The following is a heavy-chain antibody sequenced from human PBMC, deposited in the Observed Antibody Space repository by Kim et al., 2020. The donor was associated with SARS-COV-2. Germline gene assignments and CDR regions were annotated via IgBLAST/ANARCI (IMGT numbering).Heavy chain of an antibody. CDR1: GGSFSGYY. CDR3: ARRGYYDILTGRRPFDY. J-gene: IGHJ4*01. CDR2: INHSGST. V-gene: IGHV4-34*01. Sequence: SETLSLTCAVYGGSFSGYYWSWIRQPPGKGLEWIGEINHSGSTNYNPSLKSRVTISVDTSKNQFSLKLSSVTAADTAVYYCARRGYYDILTGRRPFDYWG. D-gene: IGHD3-9*01.